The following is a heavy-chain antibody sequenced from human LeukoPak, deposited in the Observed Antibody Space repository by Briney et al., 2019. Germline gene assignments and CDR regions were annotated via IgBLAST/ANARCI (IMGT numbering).Heavy chain of an antibody. J-gene: IGHJ1*01. CDR1: GGSISSGDYY. Sequence: SQTLSLTCTVSGGSISSGDYYWSWIRQPAGKGLEWIGRIYTSGSTNYNPSLKSRVTMSVDTSKNQFSLKLSSVTAADTAVYYCASLSRDTAMANLLFFQHWGQGTLVTVSS. CDR3: ASLSRDTAMANLLFFQH. V-gene: IGHV4-61*02. CDR2: IYTSGST. D-gene: IGHD5-18*01.